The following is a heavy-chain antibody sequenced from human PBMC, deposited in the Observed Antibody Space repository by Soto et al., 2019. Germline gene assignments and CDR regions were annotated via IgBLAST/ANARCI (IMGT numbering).Heavy chain of an antibody. V-gene: IGHV3-74*01. CDR1: GFTFSSYW. Sequence: EVQLVESGGGLVQPGGSLRLSCAASGFTFSSYWMHWVRQAPGKGLVWVSRINSDGSSTSYADSVKGRFTISRDNAKNTLYLQMNSXXAEDTAVYYCAVAVAGPTAIGYWGQGTLVTVSS. D-gene: IGHD6-19*01. CDR3: AVAVAGPTAIGY. CDR2: INSDGSST. J-gene: IGHJ4*02.